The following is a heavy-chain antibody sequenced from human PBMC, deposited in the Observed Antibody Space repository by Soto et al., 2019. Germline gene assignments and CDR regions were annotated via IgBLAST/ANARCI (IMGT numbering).Heavy chain of an antibody. CDR3: ASQRVIAILFDY. D-gene: IGHD2-21*01. Sequence: PSETLSLTCAVYGGSFSGYYWSWIRQPPGKGLEWIGEINHSGSTNYNPSLKSRVTISVDTSKNQFSLKLSSVTAADTAVYYCASQRVIAILFDYWGQGTLVTVSS. CDR1: GGSFSGYY. V-gene: IGHV4-34*01. CDR2: INHSGST. J-gene: IGHJ4*02.